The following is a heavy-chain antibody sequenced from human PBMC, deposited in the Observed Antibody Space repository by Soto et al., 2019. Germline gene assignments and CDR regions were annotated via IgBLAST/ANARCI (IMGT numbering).Heavy chain of an antibody. Sequence: SETLSLTCAVYGGSFSGYYWSWIRQPPGKGLEGIGETNHSGSTNYNPSLKSRVTISVDTSKNQFSLKLSSVTAADTAVYYCAGGRGSGSYYTYYYYGMDVWGQGTTVTVSS. J-gene: IGHJ6*02. V-gene: IGHV4-34*01. CDR3: AGGRGSGSYYTYYYYGMDV. D-gene: IGHD3-10*01. CDR1: GGSFSGYY. CDR2: TNHSGST.